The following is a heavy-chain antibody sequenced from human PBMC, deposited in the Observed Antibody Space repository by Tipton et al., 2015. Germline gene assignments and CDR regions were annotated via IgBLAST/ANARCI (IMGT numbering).Heavy chain of an antibody. D-gene: IGHD6-6*01. J-gene: IGHJ5*02. CDR1: GYPFSSFG. Sequence: QSGAEVKMPGAAVKVSCKASGYPFSSFGITWVRQAPGHGLEWMGWISAHNGNTGSAQKFQGRLAMTTDASTSTAYMELRSLTSNDTAVYYCARVTHTASSNWIDPWGQGTLVTVSS. V-gene: IGHV1-18*01. CDR3: ARVTHTASSNWIDP. CDR2: ISAHNGNT.